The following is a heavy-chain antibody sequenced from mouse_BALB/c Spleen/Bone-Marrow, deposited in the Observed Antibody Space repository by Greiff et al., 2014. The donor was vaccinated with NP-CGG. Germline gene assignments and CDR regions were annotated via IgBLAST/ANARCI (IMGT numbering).Heavy chain of an antibody. J-gene: IGHJ4*01. CDR3: ARKDGGYYVMDY. CDR1: GFSLSRYN. V-gene: IGHV2-6-4*01. Sequence: VHLVESGPGLVAPSQNLSITCTVSGFSLSRYNIHWIRQPPGKGLEWLGMIWGGGGTDHNSALKSRLRISKDNSKSHIYLKINSLQIDDTAMYYCARKDGGYYVMDYWGQGTSVTVSS. CDR2: IWGGGGT. D-gene: IGHD2-3*01.